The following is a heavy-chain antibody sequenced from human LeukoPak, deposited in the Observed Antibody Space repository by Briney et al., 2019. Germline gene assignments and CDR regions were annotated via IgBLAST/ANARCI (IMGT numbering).Heavy chain of an antibody. CDR1: GFTFNSYW. J-gene: IGHJ4*02. Sequence: GGSLRLSCAASGFTFNSYWMNWVRQAPGKGLEWVANIKQDGSGTYYVDSVKGRFTISRDNAKNSVYLQMDSLRAEDTALYYCARETVHYWGQGILVTVSS. D-gene: IGHD4-17*01. V-gene: IGHV3-7*01. CDR3: ARETVHY. CDR2: IKQDGSGT.